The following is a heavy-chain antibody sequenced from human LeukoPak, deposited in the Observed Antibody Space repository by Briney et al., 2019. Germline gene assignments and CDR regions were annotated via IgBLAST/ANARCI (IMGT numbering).Heavy chain of an antibody. Sequence: GGSLRLSCVGSGFTFRSHAMSWVRQAPEKGLEFVSGIYENGGTTYYADSVKGRFSISRDNSRKRLYLQMNSLRAEDTAVYYCAKGSIVGAFDHWGQGTLVTVSS. V-gene: IGHV3-23*01. CDR1: GFTFRSHA. D-gene: IGHD1-26*01. CDR2: IYENGGTT. CDR3: AKGSIVGAFDH. J-gene: IGHJ4*02.